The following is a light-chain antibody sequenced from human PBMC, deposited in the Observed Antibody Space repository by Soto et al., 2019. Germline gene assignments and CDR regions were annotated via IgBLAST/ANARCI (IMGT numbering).Light chain of an antibody. CDR3: QQSYSFPRT. CDR1: QSISRY. CDR2: AAS. J-gene: IGKJ1*01. Sequence: DIQMTQSPSSLSASIGDRVTIICRASQSISRYSNWYQQKPGKAPKLLIYAASTLQSGVPSRFSGSGSGTDFTLTISSLQPEDFATYYCQQSYSFPRTFGQGTKVEV. V-gene: IGKV1-39*01.